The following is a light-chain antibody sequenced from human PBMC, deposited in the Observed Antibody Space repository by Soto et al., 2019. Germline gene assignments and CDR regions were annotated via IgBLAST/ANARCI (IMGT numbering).Light chain of an antibody. Sequence: QSALTQPASVSGSPGQSITISCSGTSSDVGTYNLVSWYQQYPGKAPRLMIYEVTKRPSGVSNRFSGSKSGNTASLTISGLQPEDEADYYCCSYAGRSSSIFGTGTKVTVL. V-gene: IGLV2-23*02. CDR3: CSYAGRSSSI. CDR1: SSDVGTYNL. CDR2: EVT. J-gene: IGLJ1*01.